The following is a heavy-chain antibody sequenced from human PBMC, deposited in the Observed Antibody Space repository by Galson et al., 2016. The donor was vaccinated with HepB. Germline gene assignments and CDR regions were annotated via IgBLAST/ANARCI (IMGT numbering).Heavy chain of an antibody. CDR3: TRYYDILTGYYASDY. CDR2: IKQDGSGK. Sequence: SLRLSCAASGFTFSTFWMPWVRQAPGKGLEWVANIKQDGSGKYYVDSVKGRFTISRDNAKNTLYLQMNSLRAEDTAVYYCTRYYDILTGYYASDYWGQGTLVTVSS. J-gene: IGHJ4*02. V-gene: IGHV3-7*01. CDR1: GFTFSTFW. D-gene: IGHD3-9*01.